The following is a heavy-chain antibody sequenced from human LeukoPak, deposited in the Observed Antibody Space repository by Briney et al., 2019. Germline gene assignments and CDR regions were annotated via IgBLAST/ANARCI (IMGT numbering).Heavy chain of an antibody. D-gene: IGHD6-19*01. J-gene: IGHJ4*02. CDR1: GFSFNSYW. V-gene: IGHV3-7*01. CDR3: GRFGYVAGIDL. Sequence: PGGSLRLSCAASGFSFNSYWMTWVRQPPGRGLEWVANIDPAGTDTYYVDPVKGRFTISRDNAKNLVYLQMNTLRAEDTAVYSCGRFGYVAGIDLWGQGTLVTLSS. CDR2: IDPAGTDT.